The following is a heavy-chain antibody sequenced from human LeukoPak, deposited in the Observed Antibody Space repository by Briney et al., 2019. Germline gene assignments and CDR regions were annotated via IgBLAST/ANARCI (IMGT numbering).Heavy chain of an antibody. J-gene: IGHJ4*02. V-gene: IGHV3-33*01. D-gene: IGHD2-2*02. CDR3: ARGSPGVVVPAAISNHFDY. CDR1: GFTFSSYG. Sequence: GGSLRLSCAASGFTFSSYGMHWVRQAPGKGLEWVAVIWYDGSNKYYADSVKGRFTISRDNSKNTLYLQMNSLRAEDTAVYYCARGSPGVVVPAAISNHFDYWGQGTLVTVSS. CDR2: IWYDGSNK.